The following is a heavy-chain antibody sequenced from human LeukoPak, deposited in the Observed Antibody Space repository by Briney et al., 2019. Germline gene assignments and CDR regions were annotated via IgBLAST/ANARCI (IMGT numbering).Heavy chain of an antibody. CDR3: APHPPYYYNSRGVAP. CDR2: ISSSSSTI. Sequence: GGSLRLSCAASGFTFSSYSMNWVRQAPGKGLEWVSYISSSSSTIYYADSVKGRFTISRDNAKNSLYLQMNSLRAEDTAVYYCAPHPPYYYNSRGVAPGARETLVTVSS. CDR1: GFTFSSYS. D-gene: IGHD3-22*01. V-gene: IGHV3-48*04. J-gene: IGHJ5*02.